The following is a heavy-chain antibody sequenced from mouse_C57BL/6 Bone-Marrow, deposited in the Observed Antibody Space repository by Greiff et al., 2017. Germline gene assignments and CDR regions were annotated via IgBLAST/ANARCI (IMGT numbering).Heavy chain of an antibody. CDR3: ARESPAQASAMDY. J-gene: IGHJ4*01. D-gene: IGHD3-2*02. Sequence: EVKLMESGGGLVKPGGSLKLSCAASGFTFSSYAMSWVRQTPEKRLEWVATISDGGSYTYYPDNVKGRFTISRDNAKNNLYLQMSHLKSEDTAMYYCARESPAQASAMDYWGQGTSGTVSS. CDR1: GFTFSSYA. V-gene: IGHV5-4*01. CDR2: ISDGGSYT.